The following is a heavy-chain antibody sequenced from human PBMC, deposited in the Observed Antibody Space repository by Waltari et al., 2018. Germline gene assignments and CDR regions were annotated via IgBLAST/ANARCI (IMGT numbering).Heavy chain of an antibody. CDR2: ISSSGNTI. CDR3: ARNIVEGSRDY. J-gene: IGHJ4*02. Sequence: EVQLVESGGGLVQPGGSRSLSCAASGFTFSSYNLYWVRQAPGKGLEWVSYISSSGNTIYYADSVKGRFTISRDNAKNSLYLQMNSLRADDTAVYSCARNIVEGSRDYWGQGTLVTVSS. CDR1: GFTFSSYN. D-gene: IGHD2-15*01. V-gene: IGHV3-48*04.